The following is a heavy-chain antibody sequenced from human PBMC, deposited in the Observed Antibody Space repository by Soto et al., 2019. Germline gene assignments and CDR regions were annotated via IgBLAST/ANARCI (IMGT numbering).Heavy chain of an antibody. D-gene: IGHD1-1*01. CDR2: IYSGGST. CDR3: RHSSVRNDAFDI. V-gene: IGHV3-66*01. Sequence: EVQLVESGGGLVQPGGSLRLSCAASGFTVSSNYMSWVRQAPGKGLEWVSVIYSGGSTYYADSVKGRFTISRDNSKNTLYLQMNSLRAEDTAVYYGRHSSVRNDAFDIWGQGTMVTVSS. CDR1: GFTVSSNY. J-gene: IGHJ3*02.